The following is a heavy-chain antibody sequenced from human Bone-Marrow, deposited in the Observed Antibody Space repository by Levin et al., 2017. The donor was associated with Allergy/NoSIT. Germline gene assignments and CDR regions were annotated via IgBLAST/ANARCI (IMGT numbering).Heavy chain of an antibody. J-gene: IGHJ3*02. D-gene: IGHD3-10*01. V-gene: IGHV1-24*01. Sequence: GESLKISCKVSGYTLTELSMHWVRQAPGKGLEWMGGFDPEDGETIYAQKFQGRVTMTEDTSTDTAYMELSSLRSEDTAVYYCATGLSADDAFDIWGQGTMVTVSS. CDR1: GYTLTELS. CDR2: FDPEDGET. CDR3: ATGLSADDAFDI.